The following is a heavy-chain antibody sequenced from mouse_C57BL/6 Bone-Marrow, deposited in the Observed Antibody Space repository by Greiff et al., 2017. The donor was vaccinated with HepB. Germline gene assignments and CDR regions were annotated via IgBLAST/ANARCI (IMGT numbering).Heavy chain of an antibody. CDR1: GYTFTSYG. CDR3: AREGVITTVVDHWYFDV. V-gene: IGHV1-81*01. Sequence: QVQLQQSGAELARPGASVKLSCKASGYTFTSYGISWVKQSTGQGLEWIGEIYPRSGNTYYNEKFKGKATLTADKSSSTAYMELRSLTSEDAEVYFCAREGVITTVVDHWYFDVWGTGTTVTVSA. D-gene: IGHD1-1*01. CDR2: IYPRSGNT. J-gene: IGHJ1*03.